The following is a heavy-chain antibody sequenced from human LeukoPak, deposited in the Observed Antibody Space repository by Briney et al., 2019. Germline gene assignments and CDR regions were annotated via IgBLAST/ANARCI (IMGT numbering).Heavy chain of an antibody. J-gene: IGHJ4*02. CDR2: IRDKACGGTT. CDR1: GFTFGDYA. V-gene: IGHV3-49*03. D-gene: IGHD2-2*01. Sequence: GGSLRLSCTASGFTFGDYAMSWFRQAPGKGLEWVSLIRDKACGGTTEYAASVKGRFTISRDDSKNIAYLQVNSLKTEDTAVYYCTRDCSSTNCFVDHWGQGTLVTVSS. CDR3: TRDCSSTNCFVDH.